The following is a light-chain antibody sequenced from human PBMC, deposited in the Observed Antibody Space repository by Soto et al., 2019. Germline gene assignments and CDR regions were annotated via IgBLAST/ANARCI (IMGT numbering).Light chain of an antibody. CDR2: AAS. CDR3: QQRSNWCT. J-gene: IGKJ1*01. Sequence: DIPVTHSPSSLSASVGDRVIITCRASQRISSDLNWYHQKPGKAPKLLIYAASSLQSGVPSRFSGSGSGTDFTLTISSLEPEDFAVYYCQQRSNWCTFGQGTKVDIK. V-gene: IGKV1-39*01. CDR1: QRISSD.